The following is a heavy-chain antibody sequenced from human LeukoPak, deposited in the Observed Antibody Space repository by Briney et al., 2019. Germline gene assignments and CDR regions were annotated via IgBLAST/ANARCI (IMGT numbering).Heavy chain of an antibody. CDR2: FSGSRGST. D-gene: IGHD3-16*01. CDR3: AKGSASGRPYYFDY. CDR1: GFTFDSYA. V-gene: IGHV3-23*01. J-gene: IGHJ4*02. Sequence: GGSLRLSCAASGFTFDSYAMNWVRQAPGKGLEWVSGFSGSRGSTYYADSVKGRFTISRDNSKNTLYLQMNSLRAEDTAVYYCAKGSASGRPYYFDYWGQGALVTVSS.